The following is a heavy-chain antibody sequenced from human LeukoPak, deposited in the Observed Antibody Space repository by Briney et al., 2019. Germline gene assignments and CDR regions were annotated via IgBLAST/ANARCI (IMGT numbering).Heavy chain of an antibody. CDR3: VREGQYCGSTSCYQVSDP. CDR1: GFTLSSFS. Sequence: GGSLRLSCVASGFTLSSFSMNWVRQAPGKGLEWVSSLCSSSTYIYYADSVKGRFTISRDNAKNSLYLQMNSLRAEDTAVYYCVREGQYCGSTSCYQVSDPWGQGTLVTVSS. J-gene: IGHJ5*02. D-gene: IGHD2-2*01. V-gene: IGHV3-21*01. CDR2: LCSSSTYI.